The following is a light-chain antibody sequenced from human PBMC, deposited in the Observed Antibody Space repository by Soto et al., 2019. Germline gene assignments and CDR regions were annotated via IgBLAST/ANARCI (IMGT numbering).Light chain of an antibody. CDR1: SSDVGGYNY. J-gene: IGLJ2*01. V-gene: IGLV2-14*01. Sequence: QSALTQPASVSGSPGQSITISCTGTSSDVGGYNYVSWYQQHPGKAPKLMIYGASNRPSGISNRFSGSKSGNTASLTISGLQAKDEADYYCSSYTSSSVVFGGGTKLTVL. CDR3: SSYTSSSVV. CDR2: GAS.